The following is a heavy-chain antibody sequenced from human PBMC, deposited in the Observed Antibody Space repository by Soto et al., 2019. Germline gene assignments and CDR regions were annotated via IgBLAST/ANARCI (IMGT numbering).Heavy chain of an antibody. CDR2: ISRSTSYI. CDR3: ARMSIVGRRDYYYGMDV. CDR1: GFSFRDYS. V-gene: IGHV3-21*01. D-gene: IGHD6-6*01. Sequence: GGSLRLSCAASGFSFRDYSVNWVRQAPGEGLEWFSSISRSTSYIYYADSVKGRVTISRVNANNSLYLQINSPRAEDTAVYFCARMSIVGRRDYYYGMDVWGQGTTVTVSS. J-gene: IGHJ6*02.